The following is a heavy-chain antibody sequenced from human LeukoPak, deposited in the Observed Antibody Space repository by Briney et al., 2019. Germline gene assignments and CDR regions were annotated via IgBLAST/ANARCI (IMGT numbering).Heavy chain of an antibody. CDR1: GGSISSYY. J-gene: IGHJ1*01. D-gene: IGHD2-15*01. Sequence: SETLSLTCTVSGGSISSYYWSWIRQPPGKGLEWIGYIYYSGSTNYNPSLKSRVTISVDTSKNQFSLKLSSVTAADTAVYYCARLHCSGGSCHPAAEYFQHWGQGTLVTVSS. V-gene: IGHV4-59*08. CDR2: IYYSGST. CDR3: ARLHCSGGSCHPAAEYFQH.